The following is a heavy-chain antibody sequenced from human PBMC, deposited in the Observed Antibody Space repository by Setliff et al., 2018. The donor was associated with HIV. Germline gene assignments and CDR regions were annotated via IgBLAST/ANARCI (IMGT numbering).Heavy chain of an antibody. J-gene: IGHJ4*02. CDR1: GVSISSSVYY. V-gene: IGHV4-39*07. CDR2: ISYTVTT. CDR3: ARASSFFDTTGYFYDPSFDS. D-gene: IGHD3-22*01. Sequence: SETLSLTCTVSGVSISSSVYYWGWIRQSPGKGLEWIGAISYTVTTYYNRSLKRRVTILADTSKNRFSLRLRSVTAADTALYYCARASSFFDTTGYFYDPSFDSWGQGTLVTVSS.